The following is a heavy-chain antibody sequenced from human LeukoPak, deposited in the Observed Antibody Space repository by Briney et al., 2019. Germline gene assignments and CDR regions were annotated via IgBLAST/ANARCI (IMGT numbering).Heavy chain of an antibody. V-gene: IGHV3-30*02. CDR2: IRYDGSNK. CDR1: GFTFSSYG. D-gene: IGHD2-8*01. J-gene: IGHJ4*02. Sequence: PGGSLRLSCAASGFTFSSYGMHWVRQAPGKGPEWVAFIRYDGSNKYYADSVKGRFTISRDNSKNTLYLQMNSLRAEDTAVYYCAKDRIVLMVYAISSFDYWGQGTLVTVSS. CDR3: AKDRIVLMVYAISSFDY.